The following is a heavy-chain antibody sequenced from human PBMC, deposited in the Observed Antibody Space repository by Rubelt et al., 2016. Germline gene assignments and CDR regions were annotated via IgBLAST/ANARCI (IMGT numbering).Heavy chain of an antibody. CDR3: ARDVRWSWHFAL. J-gene: IGHJ2*01. Sequence: QLRLQESGPGLVKPSETLSLTCTVSGGSISSGDYYWSWIRQHPGKGLEWIGYIYYSGSTYYNPSLKSRVTISVDTSENQFSRRLISVTAADTAVYYCARDVRWSWHFALWGRGTLVTVSS. CDR1: GGSISSGDYY. CDR2: IYYSGST. D-gene: IGHD4-23*01. V-gene: IGHV4-30-4*08.